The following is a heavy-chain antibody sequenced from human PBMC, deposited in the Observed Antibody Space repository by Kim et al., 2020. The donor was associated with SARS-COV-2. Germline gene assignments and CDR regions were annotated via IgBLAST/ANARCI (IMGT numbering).Heavy chain of an antibody. CDR2: IYYSGST. D-gene: IGHD1-26*01. Sequence: SETLSLTCTVSGGSISSYYCSWIRQPPGKGLEWIGYIYYSGSTNYNPSLKSRVTISVDTSKNQFSLKLSSVTAADTAVYYCAREGGSYTNWFDPWGQGTLVTVSS. V-gene: IGHV4-59*01. CDR3: AREGGSYTNWFDP. CDR1: GGSISSYY. J-gene: IGHJ5*02.